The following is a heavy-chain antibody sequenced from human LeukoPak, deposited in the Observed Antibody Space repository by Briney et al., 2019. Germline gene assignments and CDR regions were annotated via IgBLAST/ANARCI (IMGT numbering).Heavy chain of an antibody. V-gene: IGHV4-59*01. D-gene: IGHD6-19*01. CDR3: ARGSGYSSGWYRGAFDI. CDR2: IYYSGST. Sequence: PSETLSLTCTVSDGPISSYYWSWFRQPPGKGLEWIGYIYYSGSTNDNPSLKSRVTISVDTSKNQFSLKLSSVTAADTAVYYCARGSGYSSGWYRGAFDIWGQGTMVTVSS. CDR1: DGPISSYY. J-gene: IGHJ3*02.